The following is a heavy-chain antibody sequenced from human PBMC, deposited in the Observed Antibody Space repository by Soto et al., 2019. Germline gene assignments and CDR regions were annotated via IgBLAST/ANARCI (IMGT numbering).Heavy chain of an antibody. J-gene: IGHJ4*02. CDR2: IIPIFGTA. CDR3: ATDRIRLGGYSTFDY. CDR1: GGTFSSYA. V-gene: IGHV1-69*13. Sequence: SVKVSCTASGGTFSSYAISWVRQAPGQGLEWMGGIIPIFGTANYAQKFQGRVTITADESTSTAYMELSSLRSEDTAVYYCATDRIRLGGYSTFDYWGQGTLVTVSS. D-gene: IGHD6-13*01.